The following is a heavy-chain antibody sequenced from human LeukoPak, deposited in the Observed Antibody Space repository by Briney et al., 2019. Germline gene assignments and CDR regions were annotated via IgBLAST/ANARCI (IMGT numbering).Heavy chain of an antibody. CDR1: GYTFAAYF. J-gene: IGHJ4*02. CDR3: ARVGFTTSWSNFDY. CDR2: INPNGGDT. Sequence: VASVKVSCMASGYTFAAYFIHWVRQAPGQGLEWMGRINPNGGDTNYAQKFQGRVTMTGDTSSSTAYMELSSLRPDDTSMYFCARVGFTTSWSNFDYWGQGTLVTVSS. V-gene: IGHV1-2*06. D-gene: IGHD2-2*01.